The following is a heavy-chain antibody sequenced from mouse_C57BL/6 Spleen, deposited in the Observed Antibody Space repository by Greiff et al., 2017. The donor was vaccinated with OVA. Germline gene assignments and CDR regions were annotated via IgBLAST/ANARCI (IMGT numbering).Heavy chain of an antibody. CDR2: IRSKSNNYAT. Sequence: DVKLVESGGGLVQPKGSLKLSCAASGFSFNTYAMNWVRQAPGKGLEWVARIRSKSNNYATYYADSVKDRFTISRDDSESMLYLQMNNLKTEDTAMYYCVGYYEFAYWGQGTLVTVSA. J-gene: IGHJ3*01. D-gene: IGHD1-1*01. CDR3: VGYYEFAY. CDR1: GFSFNTYA. V-gene: IGHV10-1*01.